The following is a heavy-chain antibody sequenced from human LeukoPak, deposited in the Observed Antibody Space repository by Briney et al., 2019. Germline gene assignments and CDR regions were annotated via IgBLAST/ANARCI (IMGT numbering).Heavy chain of an antibody. CDR1: GFTFSSYA. CDR3: VKEYSTTGQWLVRGVFDY. CDR2: ISSNGGST. J-gene: IGHJ4*02. Sequence: GGSLRLSCSASGFTFSSYAMHWVRQAPGKGLEYVSAISSNGGSTYYAQPVKGRFTNSRDNSKNTLYLQMSSLRTNDTAVYYCVKEYSTTGQWLVRGVFDYWGQGTLVTVSS. V-gene: IGHV3-64D*06. D-gene: IGHD6-19*01.